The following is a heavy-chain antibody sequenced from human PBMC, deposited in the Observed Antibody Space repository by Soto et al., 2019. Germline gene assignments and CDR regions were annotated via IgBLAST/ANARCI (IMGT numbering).Heavy chain of an antibody. J-gene: IGHJ4*02. D-gene: IGHD2-21*02. Sequence: PGESLKISCAASGFTFSDYAMTWVRQAPGKGLESVSGIYGNGAGIQYADSVRGRFTISRDNSRNTLYLQMNSLRAEDTAVYYCAKDVISGDGFWLMDHWGQGTLVTVSS. CDR3: AKDVISGDGFWLMDH. CDR2: IYGNGAGI. V-gene: IGHV3-23*01. CDR1: GFTFSDYA.